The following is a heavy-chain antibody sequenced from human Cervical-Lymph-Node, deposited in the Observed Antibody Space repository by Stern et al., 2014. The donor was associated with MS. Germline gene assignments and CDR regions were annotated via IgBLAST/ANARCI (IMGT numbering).Heavy chain of an antibody. Sequence: EVQLVQSGGGLVQPGGSLRLSCAASGFTFSSYWMHWVRQAPGKGLVWVSRIDSDGSGTTYAASVKGRFTISRDNAKNTLYLQMNSLRAEDTAVYYCARAPYYYDTSGYSYSYFDLWGRGTLVTVSS. CDR3: ARAPYYYDTSGYSYSYFDL. CDR1: GFTFSSYW. D-gene: IGHD3-22*01. V-gene: IGHV3-74*02. CDR2: IDSDGSGT. J-gene: IGHJ2*01.